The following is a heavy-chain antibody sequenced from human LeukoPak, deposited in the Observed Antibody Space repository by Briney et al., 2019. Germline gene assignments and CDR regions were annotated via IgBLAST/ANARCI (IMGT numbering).Heavy chain of an antibody. CDR1: GGSIDSYY. CDR2: INHSGST. V-gene: IGHV4-34*01. CDR3: ARGWSVVVVVARAYYFDY. D-gene: IGHD2-15*01. J-gene: IGHJ4*02. Sequence: SETLSLTCTVSGGSIDSYYWSWIRQPPGKGLEWIGEINHSGSTNYNPSLKSRVTISVDTSKNQFSLKLSSVTAADTAVYYCARGWSVVVVVARAYYFDYWGQGTLVTVSS.